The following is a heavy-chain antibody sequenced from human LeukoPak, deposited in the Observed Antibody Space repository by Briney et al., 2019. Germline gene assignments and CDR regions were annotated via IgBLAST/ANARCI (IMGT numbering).Heavy chain of an antibody. CDR1: GYTFTSYY. Sequence: ASVKVSCKASGYTFTSYYMHWVRQAPGQGLEWMGIINPSGGSTSYAQKFQGRVTMTRDMSTSTVYMELSSLRSEDTAVYYCARVAAEVVGVPGAIGFGWLRRDYYYMDVWGKGTTVTVSS. CDR3: ARVAAEVVGVPGAIGFGWLRRDYYYMDV. D-gene: IGHD2-2*02. V-gene: IGHV1-46*01. CDR2: INPSGGST. J-gene: IGHJ6*03.